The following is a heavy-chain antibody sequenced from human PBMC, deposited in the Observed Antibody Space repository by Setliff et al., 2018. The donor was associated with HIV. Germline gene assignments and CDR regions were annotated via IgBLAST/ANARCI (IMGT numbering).Heavy chain of an antibody. Sequence: GESLKISCKGSGYRFTNYWIAWVRQMPGKGLEWMGIIYPGDSDTTYSPSFQGQVTISADKAISTAYLQWSSLKASDTAMYYCARLKGAKTGYYYLDVWGKGTTVTVSS. D-gene: IGHD1-26*01. CDR1: GYRFTNYW. V-gene: IGHV5-51*01. CDR2: IYPGDSDT. J-gene: IGHJ6*03. CDR3: ARLKGAKTGYYYLDV.